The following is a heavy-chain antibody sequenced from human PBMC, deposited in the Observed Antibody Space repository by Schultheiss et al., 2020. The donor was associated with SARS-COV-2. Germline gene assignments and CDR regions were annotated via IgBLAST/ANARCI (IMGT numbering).Heavy chain of an antibody. CDR1: GYTFTSYG. CDR2: ISAYNGNT. CDR3: ARDHCSSTSCYYFDY. J-gene: IGHJ4*02. Sequence: ASVKVSCKASGYTFTSYGISWVRQAPGQGLEWMGWISAYNGNTNYAQKLQGRVTMTRNTSISTAYMELSSLRSEDTAVYYCARDHCSSTSCYYFDYWGQGTLVTVSS. V-gene: IGHV1-18*01. D-gene: IGHD2-2*01.